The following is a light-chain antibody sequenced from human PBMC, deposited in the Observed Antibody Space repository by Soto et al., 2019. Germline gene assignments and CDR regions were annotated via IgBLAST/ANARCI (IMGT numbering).Light chain of an antibody. J-gene: IGKJ4*01. Sequence: EIGLTQSPATLSLSPGERATLSCRASQSISSYLAWYQQKPGQAPRLLIYDASNRATVIPARFSGSGSGTDFTLTISTLEPEDFAVYYCQQRSAWPRTFGGGTKVEIK. CDR1: QSISSY. CDR3: QQRSAWPRT. V-gene: IGKV3-11*01. CDR2: DAS.